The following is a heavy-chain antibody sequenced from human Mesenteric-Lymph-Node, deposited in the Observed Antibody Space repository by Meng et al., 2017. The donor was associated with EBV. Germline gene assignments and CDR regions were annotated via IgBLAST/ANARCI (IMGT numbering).Heavy chain of an antibody. CDR3: ARRPTGIDY. CDR1: GGSLSGAY. D-gene: IGHD2-8*02. J-gene: IGHJ4*02. CDR2: IIHGGSP. Sequence: QTKLQRCGAGVLRPSGPLSLPCAVNGGSLSGAYWTWIRQPPGKGLEWIGEIIHGGSPSYNPSLKSRVTISIDTSKNQLSLMLSSVTAADTAVYYCARRPTGIDYWGQGTLVTVSS. V-gene: IGHV4-34*12.